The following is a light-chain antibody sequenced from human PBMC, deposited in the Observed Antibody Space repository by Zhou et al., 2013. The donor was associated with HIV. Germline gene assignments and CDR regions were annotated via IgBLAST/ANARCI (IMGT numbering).Light chain of an antibody. CDR1: QSVSSN. Sequence: EVVLTQSPGTLSLSPGERATLSCRASQSVSSNYLAWYQQKPGQAPRLLIYGASTRATGIPARFSGSGSGTEFTLTISSLQSEDFAVYYCQHYNYWPPWTFGQGTEVEIK. V-gene: IGKV3-15*01. CDR3: QHYNYWPPWT. CDR2: GAS. J-gene: IGKJ1*01.